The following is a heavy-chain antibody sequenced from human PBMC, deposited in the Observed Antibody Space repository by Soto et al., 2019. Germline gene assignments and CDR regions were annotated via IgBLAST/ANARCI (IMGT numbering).Heavy chain of an antibody. CDR3: GAYCSRTHCYDWFDP. CDR2: IYRTGST. CDR1: GGSFTSNNW. Sequence: PSETLSLTCAVSGGSFTSNNWWTWVRQPPGQGLEWIGEIYRTGSTNYNPSLKSRVTISLDKSENQCSLRVTSLTAAVMAVYYCGAYCSRTHCYDWFDPWGQG. J-gene: IGHJ5*02. D-gene: IGHD2-2*01. V-gene: IGHV4-4*02.